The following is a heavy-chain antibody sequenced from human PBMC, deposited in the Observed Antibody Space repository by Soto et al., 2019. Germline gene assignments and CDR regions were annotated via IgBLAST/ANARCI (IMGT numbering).Heavy chain of an antibody. V-gene: IGHV3-21*01. CDR2: ISSSSSYI. J-gene: IGHJ4*02. D-gene: IGHD1-20*01. CDR3: ARERHNGNAGHDY. CDR1: GFTFSSYS. Sequence: LRLSCAASGFTFSSYSMNWVRQAPGKGLEWVSSISSSSSYIYYADSVKGRFTISRDNAKNSLYLQMNSLRAEDTAVYYCARERHNGNAGHDYWGQGPLVTVPS.